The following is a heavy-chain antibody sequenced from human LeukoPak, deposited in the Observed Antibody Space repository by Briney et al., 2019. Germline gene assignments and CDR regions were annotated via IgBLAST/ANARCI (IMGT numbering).Heavy chain of an antibody. J-gene: IGHJ4*02. D-gene: IGHD3-16*01. Sequence: GGSLRLSCAASGFTFSSYGMDWVRQAPGKGLEWLSFIRYDGSNKYYADSVKGRFTISRDNSKNTLYLQMNSLRAEDTAVYYCAKVAGEFGGQNPTHFDYWGQGTLVTVSS. CDR3: AKVAGEFGGQNPTHFDY. CDR2: IRYDGSNK. CDR1: GFTFSSYG. V-gene: IGHV3-30*02.